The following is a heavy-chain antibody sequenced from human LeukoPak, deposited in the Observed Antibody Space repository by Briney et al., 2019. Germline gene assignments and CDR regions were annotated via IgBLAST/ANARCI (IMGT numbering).Heavy chain of an antibody. CDR1: GYTFTGYY. V-gene: IGHV1-2*02. J-gene: IGHJ6*02. D-gene: IGHD6-13*01. Sequence: ASVKVSCKASGYTFTGYYMHWVRQAPGQGLEWMGWINPNSGGTNYAQKFQGRVTMTRDTSISTAYMELSRLRSDDTAVYYCARDNYSSSWYGFYYYYSMDVWGQGTTVTVSS. CDR2: INPNSGGT. CDR3: ARDNYSSSWYGFYYYYSMDV.